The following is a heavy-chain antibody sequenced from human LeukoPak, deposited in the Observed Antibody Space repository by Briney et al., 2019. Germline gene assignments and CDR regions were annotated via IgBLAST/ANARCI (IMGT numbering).Heavy chain of an antibody. CDR1: GGTFSSYA. J-gene: IGHJ4*02. CDR2: IIPIFGTA. Sequence: SVKVSCKASGGTFSSYANSWVRQATGQGLEWMGGIIPIFGTANYAQKFQGRVTITADESTSTAYMELSSLRSEDTAVYYCASGIQLWYEFDYWGQGTLVTVSS. V-gene: IGHV1-69*13. D-gene: IGHD5-18*01. CDR3: ASGIQLWYEFDY.